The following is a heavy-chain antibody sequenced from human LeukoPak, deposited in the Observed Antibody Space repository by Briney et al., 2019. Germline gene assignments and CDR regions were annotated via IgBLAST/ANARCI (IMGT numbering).Heavy chain of an antibody. CDR2: INPNSGGT. V-gene: IGHV1-2*02. D-gene: IGHD5-24*01. CDR3: VRRATTPRVYFDY. Sequence: ASVKVSCKASGYTFTGYYMHWVRQAPGQGLEWMGWINPNSGGTNYAQKFQGRVTMTRDTSISTAYMELSRLRSDDTAVYYCVRRATTPRVYFDYWGQGTLVTVSS. CDR1: GYTFTGYY. J-gene: IGHJ4*02.